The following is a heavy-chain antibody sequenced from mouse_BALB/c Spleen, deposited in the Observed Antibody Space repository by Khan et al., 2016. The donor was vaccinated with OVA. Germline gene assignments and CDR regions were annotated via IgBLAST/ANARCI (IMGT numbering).Heavy chain of an antibody. CDR1: GYTFINYW. J-gene: IGHJ2*01. CDR2: INPSTGYT. Sequence: QVQLQQSGAELVKPGASLKLSCKASGYTFINYWILWVDQTPGQGLEWVGYINPSTGYTEYNQNFNDKATLTPDKSSNTAYMQLSSLTSEDSAVYYCARRGLRWEFAYWGQGTTLTVSS. CDR3: ARRGLRWEFAY. V-gene: IGHV1-7*01. D-gene: IGHD1-1*01.